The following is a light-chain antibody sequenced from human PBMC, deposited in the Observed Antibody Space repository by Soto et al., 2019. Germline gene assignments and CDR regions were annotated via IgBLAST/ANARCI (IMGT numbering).Light chain of an antibody. CDR1: SSNIGAGYV. CDR2: GNT. V-gene: IGLV1-40*01. CDR3: QSYDSSLSGFYV. Sequence: QAVVTQPPSVSGAPGQRVTISCTGSSSNIGAGYVVHWYQHLPGAAPKLLIYGNTNRPSGVPDRFSGSKSDTSASLAITGLQAEDEADYYCQSYDSSLSGFYVFGTGTQLTVL. J-gene: IGLJ1*01.